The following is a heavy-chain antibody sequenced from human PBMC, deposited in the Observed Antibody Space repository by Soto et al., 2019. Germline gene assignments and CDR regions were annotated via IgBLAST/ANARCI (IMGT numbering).Heavy chain of an antibody. J-gene: IGHJ4*02. D-gene: IGHD2-2*01. CDR3: AKLLDTTKYASEKLES. Sequence: EVQLLESGGGLVQPGGSLRLSCAASGFTFSSYGMTWVRQAAGKGLEWVSAISGSGDNTYYADSVRVRFTISRDNSKNTLSLQMNGLRAEDTAVYYCAKLLDTTKYASEKLESWGQGALVTVSS. CDR1: GFTFSSYG. V-gene: IGHV3-23*01. CDR2: ISGSGDNT.